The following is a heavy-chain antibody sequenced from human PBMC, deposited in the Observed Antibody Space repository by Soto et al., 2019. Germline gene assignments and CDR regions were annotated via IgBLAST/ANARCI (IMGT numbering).Heavy chain of an antibody. J-gene: IGHJ4*02. Sequence: PSETLSLTCTVSGGSISRFYWSWIRQPPGKGLEWIGYFSHSGSTNYNPSLKSRVTISVDTSKNQFSLNLSSVTAADTAVYYCARSHIVPRLFMYPYDYWGQGTPVTVSS. D-gene: IGHD6-6*01. CDR2: FSHSGST. CDR3: ARSHIVPRLFMYPYDY. CDR1: GGSISRFY. V-gene: IGHV4-59*08.